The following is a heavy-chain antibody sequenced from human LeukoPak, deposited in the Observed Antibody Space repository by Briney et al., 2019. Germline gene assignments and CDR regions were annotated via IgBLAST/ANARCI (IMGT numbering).Heavy chain of an antibody. J-gene: IGHJ6*02. Sequence: GGSLILSCAASGFTFSSYEMNWVRQAPGKGLEWVSYISSSGSTIYYTDSVKGRFTISRDNAKNSLYLQTNSLRAEDTAVYYCAREGDYYYYGMDAWGQGTTVTVSS. CDR3: AREGDYYYYGMDA. V-gene: IGHV3-48*03. CDR1: GFTFSSYE. CDR2: ISSSGSTI.